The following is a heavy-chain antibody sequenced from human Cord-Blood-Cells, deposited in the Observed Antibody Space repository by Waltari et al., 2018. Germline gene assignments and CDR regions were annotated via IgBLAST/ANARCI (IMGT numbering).Heavy chain of an antibody. V-gene: IGHV4-34*01. CDR3: ARAGYCSRTSCYRLDAFDI. CDR2: INHSGST. CDR1: GGSFSGYY. Sequence: QVQLQQWGAGLLKPSETLSLTCAVYGGSFSGYYWSWIRQPPGKGLEWIGEINHSGSTNYNPSLKGRVTIAVDTSKNQFSLKLSSVTAADTAVYYCARAGYCSRTSCYRLDAFDIWGQGTMVTVSS. J-gene: IGHJ3*02. D-gene: IGHD2-2*02.